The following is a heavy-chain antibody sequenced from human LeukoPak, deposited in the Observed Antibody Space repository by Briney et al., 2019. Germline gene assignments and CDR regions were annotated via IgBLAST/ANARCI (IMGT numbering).Heavy chain of an antibody. CDR2: INHDATEK. D-gene: IGHD6-13*01. V-gene: IGHV3-7*01. CDR1: GFSFDSYW. Sequence: PGGSLRLSCVASGFSFDSYWMNRVRQAPGRGLEWVANINHDATEKYYVDSVKGRFTISRDNAKKSLYLQMNRLRADDTAVYHCARVRSAAAGPLDYWGQGTLVTVSS. CDR3: ARVRSAAAGPLDY. J-gene: IGHJ4*02.